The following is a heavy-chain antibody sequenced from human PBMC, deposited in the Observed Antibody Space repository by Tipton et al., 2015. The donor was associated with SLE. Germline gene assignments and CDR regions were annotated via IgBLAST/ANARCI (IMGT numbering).Heavy chain of an antibody. J-gene: IGHJ4*02. CDR3: ARGLGYCSGGSCYSFDY. D-gene: IGHD2-15*01. Sequence: TLSLTCTVSGGSIRSGRYYWSWIRQPAGKGLEWIGHIYTSGSTNYNPSLKSRVTISVDTSKNQFSLKLSSVTAADTAVYYCARGLGYCSGGSCYSFDYWGQGTLVTVSS. V-gene: IGHV4-61*09. CDR2: IYTSGST. CDR1: GGSIRSGRYY.